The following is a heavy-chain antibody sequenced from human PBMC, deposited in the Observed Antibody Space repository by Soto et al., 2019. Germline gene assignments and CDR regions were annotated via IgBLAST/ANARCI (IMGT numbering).Heavy chain of an antibody. CDR1: GFIFNSRY. CDR2: MNEDGSDK. V-gene: IGHV3-7*01. D-gene: IGHD1-26*01. CDR3: ARVEIGSYAS. Sequence: SLRLSCAASGFIFNSRYMSWVRQAPGKGLEWVANMNEDGSDKRHVDSVKGRFTISRDNAKNSLYLQMNSLRAEDTAVYYCARVEIGSYASWSQGTLVTVSS. J-gene: IGHJ1*01.